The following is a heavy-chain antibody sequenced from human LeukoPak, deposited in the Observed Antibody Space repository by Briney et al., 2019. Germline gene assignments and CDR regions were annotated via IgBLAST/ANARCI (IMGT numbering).Heavy chain of an antibody. CDR2: IKQDGSEK. D-gene: IGHD4-23*01. CDR1: GFTFSSYW. V-gene: IGHV3-7*01. CDR3: ARDPWVVTPYYFDY. J-gene: IGHJ4*02. Sequence: PGGSLRLSCAASGFTFSSYWMSWVRQAPGKGLEWVANIKQDGSEKYYVDSVKGRFTISRDNAKNSLYLQMNSLRAEDTAVYYCARDPWVVTPYYFDYWGQGTLVTVSS.